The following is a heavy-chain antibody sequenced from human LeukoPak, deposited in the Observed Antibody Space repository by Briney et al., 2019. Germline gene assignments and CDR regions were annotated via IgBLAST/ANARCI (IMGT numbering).Heavy chain of an antibody. J-gene: IGHJ4*02. CDR1: GYTFTSYY. CDR3: ARDGGYNEVPDY. V-gene: IGHV1-46*01. CDR2: INPSGGST. D-gene: IGHD5-24*01. Sequence: ASVKVSCKASGYTFTSYYMHWVRQAPGQGLEWMGIINPSGGSTSYAQKFQGRVTMTRDMSTSTVYMELSSLRSEDTAMYYCARDGGYNEVPDYWGQGTLVTVSS.